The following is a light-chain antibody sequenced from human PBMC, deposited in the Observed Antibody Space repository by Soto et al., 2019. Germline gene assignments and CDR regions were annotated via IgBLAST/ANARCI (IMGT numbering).Light chain of an antibody. J-gene: IGKJ1*01. CDR2: AAS. CDR3: QQTYTTPGWT. Sequence: DIQMTQSPSSLSASVGDRVTITCRASQTITSDLNWYQQRPGKAPKLLIYAASNLQSGVPSRFSGSGSGTDFTFIISSLQPEDSATYYCQQTYTTPGWTFGQGTKVDMK. V-gene: IGKV1-39*01. CDR1: QTITSD.